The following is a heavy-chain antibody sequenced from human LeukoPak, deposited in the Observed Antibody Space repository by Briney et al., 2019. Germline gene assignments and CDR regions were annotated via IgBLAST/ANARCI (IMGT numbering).Heavy chain of an antibody. CDR2: ISSSSSYI. Sequence: GGSLRLSCAASGFTFSSYSMNWVRQAPGKGLEWVSSISSSSSYIYYADSVKGRFTISRDNAKNSLYLQMNSLRAGDTAVYYCARGQYDILKDFDYWGQGTLVTVSS. J-gene: IGHJ4*02. D-gene: IGHD3-9*01. CDR3: ARGQYDILKDFDY. CDR1: GFTFSSYS. V-gene: IGHV3-21*01.